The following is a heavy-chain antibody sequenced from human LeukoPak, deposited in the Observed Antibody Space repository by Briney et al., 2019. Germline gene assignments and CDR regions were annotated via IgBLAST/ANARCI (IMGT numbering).Heavy chain of an antibody. D-gene: IGHD3-22*01. V-gene: IGHV3-30-3*01. CDR2: ISYDGSNK. Sequence: PGRSLRLSCAASGFTFSSYAMHWVRQAPGKGLEWVAVISYDGSNKYYADSVKGRFTISRDNAKNSLYLQMNSLRAEDTAVYYCAREGAMIVVVPHYFDYWGQGTLVTVSS. CDR1: GFTFSSYA. J-gene: IGHJ4*02. CDR3: AREGAMIVVVPHYFDY.